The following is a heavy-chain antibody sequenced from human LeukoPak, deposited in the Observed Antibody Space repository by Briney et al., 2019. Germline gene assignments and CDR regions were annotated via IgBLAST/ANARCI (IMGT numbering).Heavy chain of an antibody. D-gene: IGHD5-18*01. J-gene: IGHJ4*02. CDR2: IKRKTDGGTT. V-gene: IGHV3-15*01. CDR3: TTEASYGLDY. CDR1: GFTFSNAW. Sequence: PGGSLRLSCAASGFTFSNAWMSWVRQAPGKGLEWVGRIKRKTDGGTTDYAAPVKGRFTISRDDSKNTLYLQMNSLKTEDTAVYYCTTEASYGLDYWGQGTLVTVSS.